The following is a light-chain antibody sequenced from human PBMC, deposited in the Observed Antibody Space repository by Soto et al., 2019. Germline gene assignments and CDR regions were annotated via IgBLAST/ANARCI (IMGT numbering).Light chain of an antibody. J-gene: IGKJ1*01. V-gene: IGKV1-5*01. Sequence: DLQMTQSPSTLSPSVGDRITISCRASQSIGNRLAWYQQKPGTAPKVLIYDASTLESGVPLRFSGSGSGTNFILTISSLQPDDFATYYCQHYCGLWTFGLVTNVDIK. CDR1: QSIGNR. CDR2: DAS. CDR3: QHYCGLWT.